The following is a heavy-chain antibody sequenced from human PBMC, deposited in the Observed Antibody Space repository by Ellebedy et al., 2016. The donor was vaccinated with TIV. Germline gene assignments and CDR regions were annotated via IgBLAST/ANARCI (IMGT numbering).Heavy chain of an antibody. CDR3: ARGTSNWFDA. V-gene: IGHV1-3*04. Sequence: AASVKVSCKSSGYSFTSYPTHWVRQAPGQSLEWMGWINTVNDNTRHLQKFQGRVAFTRDSSAGVDYMELSGLTSDDTALYFCARGTSNWFDAWGQGTLVTVSS. CDR1: GYSFTSYP. J-gene: IGHJ5*02. CDR2: INTVNDNT.